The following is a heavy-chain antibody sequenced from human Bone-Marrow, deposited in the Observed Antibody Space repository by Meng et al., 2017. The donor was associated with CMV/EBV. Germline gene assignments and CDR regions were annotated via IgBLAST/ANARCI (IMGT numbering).Heavy chain of an antibody. CDR1: GFTFSNYA. Sequence: GESLKISCAASGFTFSNYAMSWVRQAPGKGLEWVSLIYSGAGSTLYADSVKGRFTISRDNSKNTLYLQMNSLRAEDTAVYYCAVVPAAKGSYYYYGMDVWGQGTTVTVSS. V-gene: IGHV3-23*03. D-gene: IGHD2-2*01. CDR3: AVVPAAKGSYYYYGMDV. CDR2: IYSGAGST. J-gene: IGHJ6*02.